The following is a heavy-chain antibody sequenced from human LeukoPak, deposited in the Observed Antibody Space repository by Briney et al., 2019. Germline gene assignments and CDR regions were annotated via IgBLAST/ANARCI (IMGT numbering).Heavy chain of an antibody. CDR1: GFTFSGSA. CDR3: TSIVTDTGGNFGFDY. CDR2: IRSKAHNYAT. V-gene: IGHV3-73*01. Sequence: GGSLKLSCAASGFTFSGSAMHWVRQASGKGLEWVGRIRSKAHNYATAYAASVKGRFTISRDDSKNTAYLQMNSLKTEDTAVFYCTSIVTDTGGNFGFDYWGQGTLVTVSS. D-gene: IGHD4-23*01. J-gene: IGHJ4*02.